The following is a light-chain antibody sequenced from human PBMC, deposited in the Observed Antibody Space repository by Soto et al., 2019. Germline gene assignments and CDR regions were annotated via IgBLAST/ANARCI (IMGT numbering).Light chain of an antibody. CDR3: QQYKNWLTWT. CDR1: QSISSN. CDR2: GAS. J-gene: IGKJ1*01. V-gene: IGKV3-15*01. Sequence: EIVLPQSPATLSLSPGERATLSCRASQSISSNLSWYQQKPVQAPRLLIYGASTRATGIPARFSGSGSGTEFTLTISSLQSEDFAVYYCQQYKNWLTWTFGHGT.